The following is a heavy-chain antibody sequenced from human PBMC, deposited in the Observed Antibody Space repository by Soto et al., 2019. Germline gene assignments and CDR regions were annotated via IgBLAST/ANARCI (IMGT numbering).Heavy chain of an antibody. Sequence: RGSLGIGCASSGFTFGRYWMTWVRQAPGKGLEWVTNIKHDGSVGRYLDSVNGRFTISRDNAKNSLYLQMNSLRVDDTAVYYCARGIYDFSPWGQGTMVTVSS. CDR3: ARGIYDFSP. V-gene: IGHV3-7*03. CDR2: IKHDGSVG. D-gene: IGHD3-3*01. CDR1: GFTFGRYW. J-gene: IGHJ5*02.